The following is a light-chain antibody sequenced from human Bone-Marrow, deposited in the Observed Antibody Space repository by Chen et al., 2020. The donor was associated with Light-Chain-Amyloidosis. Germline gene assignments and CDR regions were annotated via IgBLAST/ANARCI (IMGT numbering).Light chain of an antibody. CDR1: QTISSNY. V-gene: IGKV3-20*01. J-gene: IGKJ4*01. CDR3: QQYGTSPLT. CDR2: GSS. Sequence: VLQQSAGTLSSSPGEGANLSCMASQTISSNYLTWYQQKFGQAPRLLIYGSSSRATGVPDRFTGSGSGTDFTLTISRLEPEDFAMYYCQQYGTSPLTFGGGTKVEIK.